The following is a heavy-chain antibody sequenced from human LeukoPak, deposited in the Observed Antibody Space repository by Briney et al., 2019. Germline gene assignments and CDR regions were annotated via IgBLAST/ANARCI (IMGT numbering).Heavy chain of an antibody. J-gene: IGHJ4*02. V-gene: IGHV1-18*01. D-gene: IGHD2-2*01. CDR3: ARDRGYCISSRCLWSPSDD. CDR1: GYTFTSYA. CDR2: ISAYNGNT. Sequence: ASVKVSCKASGYTFTSYAMHWVRQAPGQRLEWMGWISAYNGNTNYAQKFQGRVTMTTDTSTNTAYMELRSLRPDDTAVYYCARDRGYCISSRCLWSPSDDWGQGTLVTVSS.